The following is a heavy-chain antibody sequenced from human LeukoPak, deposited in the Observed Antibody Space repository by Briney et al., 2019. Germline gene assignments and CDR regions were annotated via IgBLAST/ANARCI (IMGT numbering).Heavy chain of an antibody. CDR1: GGSISSYY. D-gene: IGHD4-23*01. J-gene: IGHJ4*02. CDR3: ARIHGGKGQYYFDY. Sequence: KPSETLSLTCTVSGGSISSYYWSWMRQPPGKGKEWIGYISTSGSTNSNPSLKSRVTISVDTSKNQFSLNLSSVTAADTAVYYCARIHGGKGQYYFDYLGQGTLVTVSS. V-gene: IGHV4-4*09. CDR2: ISTSGST.